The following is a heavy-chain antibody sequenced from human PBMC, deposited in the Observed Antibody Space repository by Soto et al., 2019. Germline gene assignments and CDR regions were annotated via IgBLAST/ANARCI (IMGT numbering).Heavy chain of an antibody. D-gene: IGHD5-12*01. V-gene: IGHV3-23*01. J-gene: IGHJ4*02. Sequence: ESLKISCAASGFTFSSYAMSWVRQAPGKGLDWVSSTSSNGAATYYGDSVRGRFTFSRDNSKNMLYLQMNSLTAGDTAVYYCATISVASNTEYWGQGTQVTVSS. CDR3: ATISVASNTEY. CDR1: GFTFSSYA. CDR2: TSSNGAAT.